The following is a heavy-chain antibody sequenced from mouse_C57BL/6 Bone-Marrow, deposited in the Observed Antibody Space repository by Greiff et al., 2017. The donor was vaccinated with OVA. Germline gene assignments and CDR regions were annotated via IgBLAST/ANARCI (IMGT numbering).Heavy chain of an antibody. D-gene: IGHD2-1*01. CDR3: ARDGNNWYFDV. J-gene: IGHJ1*03. CDR1: GFTFSDYG. V-gene: IGHV5-17*01. CDR2: ISSGSSTI. Sequence: EVQLVESGGGLVKPGGSLKLSCAASGFTFSDYGMHWVRQAPEKGLEWVAYISSGSSTIYYADTVKGRFTITRDNAKNTLFLQMTSLRSEDTAMYYCARDGNNWYFDVWGTGTTVTVSS.